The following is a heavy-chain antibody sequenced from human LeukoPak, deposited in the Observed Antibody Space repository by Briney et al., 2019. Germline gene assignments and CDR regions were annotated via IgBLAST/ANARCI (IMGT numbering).Heavy chain of an antibody. CDR2: IYYSGST. V-gene: IGHV4-39*01. D-gene: IGHD3-22*01. J-gene: IGHJ4*02. Sequence: SETLSLTCTVPGGSTNSRTYYWGWIRQPPWTGLEWIGNIYYSGSTFYNPSLKSRITISIDTSNNEFSLKLSSVTAADTAVYYCARIYYDSSGYYYEFDYWGQGTLVTVS. CDR1: GGSTNSRTYY. CDR3: ARIYYDSSGYYYEFDY.